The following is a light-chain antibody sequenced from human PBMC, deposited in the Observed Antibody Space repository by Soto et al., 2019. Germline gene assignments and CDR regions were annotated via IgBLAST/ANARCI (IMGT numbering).Light chain of an antibody. Sequence: QSALTQPRSVSGSPGQSVTISCTGTSSDVGGYNYVSWYQQHPGKAPKLMIYDVSKRPSGVPDRFSGSKSGNPASLTISGVQDEDEADYYCCSYAGSYRYVFGTGTKLTVL. CDR3: CSYAGSYRYV. CDR1: SSDVGGYNY. CDR2: DVS. V-gene: IGLV2-11*01. J-gene: IGLJ1*01.